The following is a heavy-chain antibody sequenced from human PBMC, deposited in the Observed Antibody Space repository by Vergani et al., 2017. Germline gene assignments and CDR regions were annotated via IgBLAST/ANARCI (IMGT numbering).Heavy chain of an antibody. CDR1: GFTFSSYA. J-gene: IGHJ4*02. Sequence: QVQLVESGGGVVQPGRSLRLSCAASGFTFSSYAMHWVRQAPGKGLGWVAVISYDGSNKYYADSVKGRFTISRDNSKNTLYLQMNSLRAEDTAVYYCARDHGMDFWSGYGGFDYWGQGTLVTVSS. CDR2: ISYDGSNK. D-gene: IGHD3-3*01. V-gene: IGHV3-30-3*01. CDR3: ARDHGMDFWSGYGGFDY.